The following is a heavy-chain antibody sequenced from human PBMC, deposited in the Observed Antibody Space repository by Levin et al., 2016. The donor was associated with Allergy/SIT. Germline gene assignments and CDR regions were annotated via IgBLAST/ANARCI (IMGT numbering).Heavy chain of an antibody. CDR2: IYYSGST. Sequence: SETLSLTCTVSGGSVSSRNYYWGWIRQPPGKGLEWIGTIYYSGSTYYNPSLKGRFTISRDNSNNTLSLQLNSLRVDDTAIYYCAKDRYGPRRGGYPSHGAGSDYWGQGTLVTVSS. CDR1: GGSVSSRNYY. V-gene: IGHV4-39*02. CDR3: AKDRYGPRRGGYPSHGAGSDY. D-gene: IGHD5-24*01. J-gene: IGHJ4*02.